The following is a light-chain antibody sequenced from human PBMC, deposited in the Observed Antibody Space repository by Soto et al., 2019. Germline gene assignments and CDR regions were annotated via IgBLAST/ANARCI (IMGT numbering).Light chain of an antibody. CDR1: SSDVGGYEY. V-gene: IGLV2-11*01. Sequence: QSALTQPRSVSGSPGQSVTISCTGTSSDVGGYEYVSWYQQYPGKAPKLMIYAVTRRPSGVPDRFSGSKSGNTASLTISGLQAEDEADYYCSSYARSSSLVVFGGGTKLTVL. J-gene: IGLJ3*02. CDR2: AVT. CDR3: SSYARSSSLVV.